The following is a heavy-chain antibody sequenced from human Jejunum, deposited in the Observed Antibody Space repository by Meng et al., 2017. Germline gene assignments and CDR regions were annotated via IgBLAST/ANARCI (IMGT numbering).Heavy chain of an antibody. D-gene: IGHD6-13*01. CDR2: IYYSGST. CDR3: ARGGFFEAAAANLIDS. Sequence: QAQLENSGPGLVRPSETLSLTFTVPGGSVSSGNYYWSWIRQPPGKGLEWIGYIYYSGSTNYNPSLKSRVTISVDTSKNQFSLKLSSVTAADTAVYYCARGGFFEAAAANLIDSWGQGTLVTVSS. V-gene: IGHV4-61*01. J-gene: IGHJ4*02. CDR1: GGSVSSGNYY.